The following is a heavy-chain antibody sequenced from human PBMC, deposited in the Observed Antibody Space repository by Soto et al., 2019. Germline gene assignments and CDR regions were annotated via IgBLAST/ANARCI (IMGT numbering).Heavy chain of an antibody. Sequence: QVQSVQSGAEVKKPGSSVKVSCKASGDTFSFYSINWVRQAPGLGLEWMGRINPILRMSNYAQRFQGRVTMTADKSTSTAYMELSSLRSEDTAMYYCASSYGSGYRAFDYWGQGALVTVSS. V-gene: IGHV1-69*02. CDR1: GDTFSFYS. J-gene: IGHJ4*02. D-gene: IGHD3-10*01. CDR3: ASSYGSGYRAFDY. CDR2: INPILRMS.